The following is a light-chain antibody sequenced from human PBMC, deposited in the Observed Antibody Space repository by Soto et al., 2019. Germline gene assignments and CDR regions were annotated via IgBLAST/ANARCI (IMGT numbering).Light chain of an antibody. V-gene: IGLV2-8*01. CDR1: TSDVGGYNY. CDR2: EVT. Sequence: QSALTQPPSASGSPGQSVTISCTGTTSDVGGYNYVSWYQQHPGKPPKLMIYEVTKRPSGVPARFSGSKSGNTASLIVSGLQAEDEADYYCSTYTGSTSVYVFGTGTKVTVL. CDR3: STYTGSTSVYV. J-gene: IGLJ1*01.